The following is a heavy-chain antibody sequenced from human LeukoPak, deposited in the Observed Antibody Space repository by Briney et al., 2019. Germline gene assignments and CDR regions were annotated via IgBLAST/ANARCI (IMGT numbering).Heavy chain of an antibody. V-gene: IGHV3-7*03. CDR3: ARAPLAAYYFDY. CDR1: GFTFSSYE. Sequence: GGSLRLSCAASGFTFSSYEMSWVRQAPGKGLEWVANIKQDGSQTYYLDSVRGRFSIFRDNAKNSLFLQMNSLRAEDTALYYCARAPLAAYYFDYWGQGTLVTVSS. D-gene: IGHD6-25*01. J-gene: IGHJ4*02. CDR2: IKQDGSQT.